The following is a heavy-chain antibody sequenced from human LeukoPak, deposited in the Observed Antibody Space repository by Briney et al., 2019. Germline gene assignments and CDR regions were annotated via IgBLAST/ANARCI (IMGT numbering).Heavy chain of an antibody. CDR2: ISYDGCNK. Sequence: GGSLRLSCAASGFTFSSYAMHWVRQAPGKGLEWVAVISYDGCNKYYADSVKGRFTISRDNSKNTLYLQMNSLRAEDTAVYYCAKTGFDYWGQGTLVTVSS. CDR3: AKTGFDY. J-gene: IGHJ4*02. CDR1: GFTFSSYA. V-gene: IGHV3-30-3*02.